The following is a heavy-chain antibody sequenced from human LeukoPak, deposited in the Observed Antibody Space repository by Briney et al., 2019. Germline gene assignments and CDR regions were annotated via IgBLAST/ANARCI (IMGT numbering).Heavy chain of an antibody. J-gene: IGHJ4*01. D-gene: IGHD1-1*01. CDR3: VKTTLPDN. Sequence: GGSLRLLCSLSGFTFNTYDVSWVRQAPGKGLAWVSGISISGDDTYYADSVKGRFTVSRDNSKNTLYLQMNSLRVDDTAVYYFVKTTLPDNWGQGALVTVAS. CDR2: ISISGDDT. CDR1: GFTFNTYD. V-gene: IGHV3-23*01.